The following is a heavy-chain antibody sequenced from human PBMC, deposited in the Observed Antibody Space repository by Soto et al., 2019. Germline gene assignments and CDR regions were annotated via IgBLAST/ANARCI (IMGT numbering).Heavy chain of an antibody. Sequence: GASVKVCCKASGYTFNSYYMHWVRQSTGQGLEWMGIINPSGGSTSYAQKFQGRVTMTRDTSTSTVYMELSSLRSEDTAVYYCARGFNYDFWSGYPDHWGQGTLVTVSS. V-gene: IGHV1-46*02. CDR1: GYTFNSYY. CDR3: ARGFNYDFWSGYPDH. D-gene: IGHD3-3*01. CDR2: INPSGGST. J-gene: IGHJ5*02.